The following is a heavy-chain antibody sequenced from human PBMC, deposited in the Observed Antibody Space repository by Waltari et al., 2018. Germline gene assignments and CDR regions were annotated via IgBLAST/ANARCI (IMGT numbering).Heavy chain of an antibody. CDR3: ARDEGYCSGGTCYEVYHFDY. V-gene: IGHV4-59*01. J-gene: IGHJ4*02. CDR1: GGSISTYY. CDR2: VYYSGST. Sequence: QVQLQESGPGLVKPSETLSLTCTVSGGSISTYYWSWIRQPPGKGREWIGYVYYSGSTNYNPSLKSRVTISVDTSKNQFSLKLRSVTAADTAVYYCARDEGYCSGGTCYEVYHFDYWGQGTLVTVSS. D-gene: IGHD2-15*01.